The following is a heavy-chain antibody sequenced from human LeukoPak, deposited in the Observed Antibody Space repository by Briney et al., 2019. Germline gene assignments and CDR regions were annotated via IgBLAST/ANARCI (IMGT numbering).Heavy chain of an antibody. V-gene: IGHV4-30-2*01. J-gene: IGHJ5*02. CDR2: IYHSGST. CDR3: ARKYCGGGSSHSCLWFEP. CDR1: GGSISSGGYY. Sequence: SETLSLTCTVSGGSISSGGYYWSWIRQPPGKGLEWIGYIYHSGSTYYNPSLKSRVTISVDRSKNQFSLKLSSVTAADTAVYYCARKYCGGGSSHSCLWFEPWGQGALVTVSS. D-gene: IGHD2-15*01.